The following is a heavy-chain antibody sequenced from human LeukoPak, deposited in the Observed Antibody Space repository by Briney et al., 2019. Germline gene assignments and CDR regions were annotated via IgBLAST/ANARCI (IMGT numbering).Heavy chain of an antibody. CDR1: GFTFSSYS. J-gene: IGHJ3*02. CDR2: ISSSSSYI. V-gene: IGHV3-21*01. Sequence: GGSLRLSCAASGFTFSSYSMNWVRQAPGKGLEWVSSISSSSSYIYYADSVKGRFTISRDNAKNSLYLQMNSLRAEDTAVYYCARVGAEDAFDIWGQGTMVTGSS. D-gene: IGHD3-16*01. CDR3: ARVGAEDAFDI.